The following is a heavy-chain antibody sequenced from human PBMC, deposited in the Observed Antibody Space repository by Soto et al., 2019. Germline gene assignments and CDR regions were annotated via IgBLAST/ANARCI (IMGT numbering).Heavy chain of an antibody. CDR1: GGTFSSYA. D-gene: IGHD3-10*01. CDR3: AKLGYYGSGSYYS. Sequence: ASVKVSCKASGGTFSSYAISWVRQAPGQGLEWMGGIIPIFGTANYAQKFQGRVTITADESTSTAYMELSSLRSEDTAVYYCAKLGYYGSGSYYSWGQGTLVTVSS. CDR2: IIPIFGTA. V-gene: IGHV1-69*13. J-gene: IGHJ5*02.